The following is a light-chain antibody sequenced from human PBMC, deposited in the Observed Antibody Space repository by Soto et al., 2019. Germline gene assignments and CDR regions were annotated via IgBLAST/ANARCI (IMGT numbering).Light chain of an antibody. J-gene: IGLJ1*01. CDR1: SSNIGAGYD. Sequence: QAVVTQPPSVSGAPGQRVTISCTGSSSNIGAGYDVHWYQQLPGTAPKLLIYGNSNRPSGVPDRFSGSKSGTSASLAITGLQAEDEADYYCQSYDSSRGVFGTGTKLTVL. CDR2: GNS. CDR3: QSYDSSRGV. V-gene: IGLV1-40*01.